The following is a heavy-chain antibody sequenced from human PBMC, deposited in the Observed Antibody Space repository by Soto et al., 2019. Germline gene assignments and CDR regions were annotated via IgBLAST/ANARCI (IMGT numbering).Heavy chain of an antibody. D-gene: IGHD3-3*01. Sequence: PSETLSLTCTVSGGSISSYYWSWIRQPPGKGLEWIGYIYYSGSTNYNPSLKSRVTISVDTSKNQFSLKLSSVTAADTAVYYCARMSTIFGVVIQPLSYYYGMDVWGQGTTVTVSS. CDR1: GGSISSYY. CDR3: ARMSTIFGVVIQPLSYYYGMDV. CDR2: IYYSGST. V-gene: IGHV4-59*01. J-gene: IGHJ6*02.